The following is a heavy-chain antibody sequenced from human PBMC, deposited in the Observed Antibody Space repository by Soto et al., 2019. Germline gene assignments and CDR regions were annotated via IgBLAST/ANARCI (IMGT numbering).Heavy chain of an antibody. V-gene: IGHV3-30*18. CDR3: AKVTEIDSSGYYFGD. CDR1: GFTFSSYG. CDR2: ISYDGSNK. D-gene: IGHD3-22*01. J-gene: IGHJ4*02. Sequence: GGSLILSCAASGFTFSSYGMHWVRQAPGKGLEWVAVISYDGSNKYYADSVKGRFTISRDNSKNTLYLQMNSLRAEDTAVYYCAKVTEIDSSGYYFGDWGQGTLVTVSS.